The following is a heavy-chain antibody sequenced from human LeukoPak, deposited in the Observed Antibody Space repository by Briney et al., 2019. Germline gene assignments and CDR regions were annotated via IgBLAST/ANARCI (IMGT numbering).Heavy chain of an antibody. J-gene: IGHJ4*02. CDR1: GGTFSSYA. CDR2: IIPIFGTA. D-gene: IGHD4-23*01. CDR3: ARNGDYGGELDY. Sequence: SVKVSCKASGGTFSSYAISWVRQAPGQGREWMGRIIPIFGTANYAQKFQGRVTITTDESTSTAYMELSSLRSEDTAVYYCARNGDYGGELDYWGQGTLVTVSS. V-gene: IGHV1-69*05.